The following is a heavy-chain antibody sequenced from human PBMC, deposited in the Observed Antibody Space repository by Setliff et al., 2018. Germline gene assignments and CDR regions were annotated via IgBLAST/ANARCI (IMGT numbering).Heavy chain of an antibody. Sequence: SETLSLTCTVSGYSIRSGHYWGWIRQPPGKGLEWIGSISHSGSTYYNPSLRSRVTISLYTSKNQFSPKLTSVTAADTAVYYCAGGRRYDYGCDFDYWGQGTLVTVSS. CDR2: ISHSGST. V-gene: IGHV4-38-2*02. J-gene: IGHJ4*02. D-gene: IGHD4-17*01. CDR1: GYSIRSGHY. CDR3: AGGRRYDYGCDFDY.